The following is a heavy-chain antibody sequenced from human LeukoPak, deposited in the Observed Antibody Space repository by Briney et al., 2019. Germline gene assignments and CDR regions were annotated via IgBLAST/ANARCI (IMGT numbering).Heavy chain of an antibody. J-gene: IGHJ6*02. V-gene: IGHV1-18*01. CDR2: INAYNGNT. D-gene: IGHD2-21*02. CDR3: ARDSYCGGDCSLYYYYYGMDV. Sequence: ASVKVSCKASGYTFTSYGISWLRQAPGQGLEWMGWINAYNGNTNYAQKLQGRVTMTTDTSTSTAYMELRSLRSDDTAVYYCARDSYCGGDCSLYYYYYGMDVWGQGTTVTVSS. CDR1: GYTFTSYG.